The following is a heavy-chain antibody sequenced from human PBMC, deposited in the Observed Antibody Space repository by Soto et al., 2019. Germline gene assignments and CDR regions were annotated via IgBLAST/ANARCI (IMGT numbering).Heavy chain of an antibody. Sequence: EVQLVESGGGLVPPGRSLRLSCTASGFIFADYAMAWFRQSPGKGLEWVGFIRAKAFSGTTEYAAAVEGRFTISSDDSKSLACLQMSSLRAWDTAMYYCGREAGPITWRRGDVDVWGKGTTVTVSS. J-gene: IGHJ6*03. CDR3: GREAGPITWRRGDVDV. CDR1: GFIFADYA. CDR2: IRAKAFSGTT. D-gene: IGHD3-10*01. V-gene: IGHV3-49*03.